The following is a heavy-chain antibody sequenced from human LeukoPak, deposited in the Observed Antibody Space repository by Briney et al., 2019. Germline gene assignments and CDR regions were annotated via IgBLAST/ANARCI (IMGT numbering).Heavy chain of an antibody. D-gene: IGHD1-26*01. CDR3: ARGVGATTQFDY. CDR1: GGSISSFY. Sequence: KPSETLSLTCTVSGGSISSFYWSWIRQPPGKGMEWIGSIYHSGKTNYNPSLKSRVTISVDTSKNQFSLKLTSVTAADTAVYYCARGVGATTQFDYWGQGTLVTVSS. J-gene: IGHJ4*02. V-gene: IGHV4-59*01. CDR2: IYHSGKT.